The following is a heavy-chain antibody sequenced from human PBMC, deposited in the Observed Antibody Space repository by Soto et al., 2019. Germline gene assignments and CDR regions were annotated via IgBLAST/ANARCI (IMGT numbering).Heavy chain of an antibody. V-gene: IGHV4-59*11. CDR2: IYHSGST. CDR1: AGSIGGLY. J-gene: IGHJ6*03. Sequence: TSQTLSLTWSVAAGSIGGLYGSRILQPPRKGLEWIGYIYHSGSTNYNPSLKSRVTISVDTSKNQFSLKLSSVTAADTAVYYCARAPPTYYDILTGYRPAYMDVWGKGTTVTVSS. CDR3: ARAPPTYYDILTGYRPAYMDV. D-gene: IGHD3-9*01.